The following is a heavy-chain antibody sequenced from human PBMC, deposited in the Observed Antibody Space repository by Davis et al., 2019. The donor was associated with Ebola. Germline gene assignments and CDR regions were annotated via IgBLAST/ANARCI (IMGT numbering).Heavy chain of an antibody. J-gene: IGHJ6*03. Sequence: PGGSLRLSCAASGFTFSSYSMNWVRQAPGKGLEWVSYISSSSSTIYYADSVKGRFTISRDNAKNSLYLQMNSLRAEDTAVYYCAKDGHYYYYMDVWGKGTTVTVSS. CDR2: ISSSSSTI. CDR3: AKDGHYYYYMDV. CDR1: GFTFSSYS. V-gene: IGHV3-48*01.